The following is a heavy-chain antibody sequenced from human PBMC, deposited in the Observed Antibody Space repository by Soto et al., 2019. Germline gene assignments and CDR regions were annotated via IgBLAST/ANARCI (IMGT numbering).Heavy chain of an antibody. CDR2: ISAYNGNT. V-gene: IGHV1-18*01. D-gene: IGHD6-19*01. CDR1: GYTFTSYG. CDR3: ARDRVDRDGWYRMGWFDP. Sequence: QVQLVESGAEVKKPGASVKVSCKASGYTFTSYGISWVRQAPGQGLEWMGWISAYNGNTNYAQKLQGRVTMTTDTSTSTAYMELRSLRSDDTAVYYCARDRVDRDGWYRMGWFDPWGQGTLVTVSS. J-gene: IGHJ5*02.